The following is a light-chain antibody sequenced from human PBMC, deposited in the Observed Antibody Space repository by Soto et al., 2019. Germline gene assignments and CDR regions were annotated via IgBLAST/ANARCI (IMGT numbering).Light chain of an antibody. CDR1: QSVNSNY. CDR3: QQYDSSPLT. J-gene: IGKJ1*01. Sequence: EIVLTQSPGTLSLSPGERATLSCRASQSVNSNYLAWYQQKPGQGPRLLMYGATSRATGIPDRFSGSGSGTDFTLTISILETEDLAVYYCQQYDSSPLTFGQGTKVEIK. CDR2: GAT. V-gene: IGKV3-20*01.